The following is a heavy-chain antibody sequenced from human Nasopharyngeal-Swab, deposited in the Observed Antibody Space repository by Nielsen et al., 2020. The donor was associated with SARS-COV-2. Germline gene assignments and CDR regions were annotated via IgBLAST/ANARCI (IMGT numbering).Heavy chain of an antibody. J-gene: IGHJ4*02. CDR1: GFTFTDYV. V-gene: IGHV3-21*01. Sequence: GESLKISCAASGFTFTDYVMNWVRQAPGKGLEWLSSISTTSDYIYYAASVKGRFTISRDNARNSLHLQMHSLRAEDTAVYYCVRDGYFDWSFGYWGQGTLVTVSS. D-gene: IGHD3-9*01. CDR3: VRDGYFDWSFGY. CDR2: ISTTSDYI.